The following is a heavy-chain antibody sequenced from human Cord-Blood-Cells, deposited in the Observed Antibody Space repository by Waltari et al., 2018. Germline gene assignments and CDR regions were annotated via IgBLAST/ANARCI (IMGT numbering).Heavy chain of an antibody. CDR2: INSDGSST. V-gene: IGHV3-74*01. CDR1: GFTFSSYW. J-gene: IGHJ2*01. Sequence: EVQLVESGGGLVQPGGSLRLSCAASGFTFSSYWMHWVRQAPGKGLVWFSRINSDGSSTSYTDSVKGRFTISRDNAKNTLYLQMNSLRAEDTAVYYCAREGSSSYWYFDLWGRGTLVTVSS. D-gene: IGHD6-13*01. CDR3: AREGSSSYWYFDL.